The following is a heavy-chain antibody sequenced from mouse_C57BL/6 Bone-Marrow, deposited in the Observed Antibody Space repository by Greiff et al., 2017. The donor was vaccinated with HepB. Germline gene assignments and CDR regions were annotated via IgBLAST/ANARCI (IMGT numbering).Heavy chain of an antibody. CDR3: ARWRSNYSDYYAMDY. J-gene: IGHJ4*01. CDR1: GYTFTSYW. Sequence: QVQLQQPGAELVKPGASVKLSCKASGYTFTSYWMQWVRQRPGQGLEWIGEIDPSDSYTNYNQKFKGKATLTVDTSSSTAYMQLSSLTSEDSAVYYCARWRSNYSDYYAMDYWGQGTSVTVSS. D-gene: IGHD2-5*01. CDR2: IDPSDSYT. V-gene: IGHV1-50*01.